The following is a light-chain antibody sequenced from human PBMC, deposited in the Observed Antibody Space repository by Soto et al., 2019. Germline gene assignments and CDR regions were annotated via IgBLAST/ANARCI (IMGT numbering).Light chain of an antibody. CDR2: KVS. Sequence: DVVMTQSPLSLPVTLGQPASISCRSSQSLVYSDGNTYLNWFQQRPGQSPRRLIYKVSNRDSGVPDRFSGSGASPDFTLKSSRVEGEYVGVYYCMQGTHPYTFGQGTKLEIK. CDR1: QSLVYSDGNTY. V-gene: IGKV2-30*01. CDR3: MQGTHPYT. J-gene: IGKJ2*01.